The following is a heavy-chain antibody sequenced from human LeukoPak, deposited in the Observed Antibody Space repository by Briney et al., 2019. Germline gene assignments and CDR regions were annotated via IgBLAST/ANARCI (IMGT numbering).Heavy chain of an antibody. Sequence: PSETLSLTCAVSGYSISSGYYWGWIRPPPGKGLEWIGSIYHSGSTYYNPSLKSRVTISVDTSKNQFSLKLSPVTAADTAVYYCARQGGERFVVVPAAMSVVDYWGQGTLVTVSS. CDR1: GYSISSGYY. D-gene: IGHD2-2*01. V-gene: IGHV4-38-2*01. CDR2: IYHSGST. J-gene: IGHJ4*02. CDR3: ARQGGERFVVVPAAMSVVDY.